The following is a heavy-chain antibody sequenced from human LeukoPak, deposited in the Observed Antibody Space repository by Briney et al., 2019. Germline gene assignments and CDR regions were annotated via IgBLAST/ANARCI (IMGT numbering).Heavy chain of an antibody. V-gene: IGHV1-2*02. D-gene: IGHD4-17*01. Sequence: XSVTVSCKAXGYTFTGYYMHWVRQAPGQGLEWMGWINPNSGGTNYAQKFQGRVTMTRDTSISTAYMELSRLRSDDTAVYYCXXXXXDYVFYDYWGQGTLVTVSS. CDR1: GYTFTGYY. J-gene: IGHJ4*02. CDR3: XXXXXDYVFYDY. CDR2: INPNSGGT.